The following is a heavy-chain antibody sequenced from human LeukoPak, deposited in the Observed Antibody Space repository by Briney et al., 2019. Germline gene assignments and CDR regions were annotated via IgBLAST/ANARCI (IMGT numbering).Heavy chain of an antibody. CDR3: ARRHLIGNGYFDH. CDR1: GYAFTNYG. Sequence: GASVKVSCKASGYAFTNYGITWVRQAPGQGLEWLGWISTFNGNTNYAQRLQDRVTMTTDTSTNTAYLELSRLRSDDTALYYCARRHLIGNGYFDHWGQGSLVTVSS. V-gene: IGHV1-18*01. J-gene: IGHJ4*02. D-gene: IGHD4-23*01. CDR2: ISTFNGNT.